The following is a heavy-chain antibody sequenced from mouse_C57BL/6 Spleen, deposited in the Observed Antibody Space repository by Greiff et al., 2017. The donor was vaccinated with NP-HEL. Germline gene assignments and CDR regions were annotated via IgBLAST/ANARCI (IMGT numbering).Heavy chain of an antibody. V-gene: IGHV5-9*01. Sequence: EVQGVESGGGLVKPGGSLKLSCAASGFTFSSYTMSWVRQTPEKRLEWVATISGGGGNTYYPDSVKGRFTISRDNAKNTLYLQMSSLRSEDTALYYCARTYYYGSSYLGYYAMDYWGQGTSVTVSS. CDR1: GFTFSSYT. CDR2: ISGGGGNT. CDR3: ARTYYYGSSYLGYYAMDY. J-gene: IGHJ4*01. D-gene: IGHD1-1*01.